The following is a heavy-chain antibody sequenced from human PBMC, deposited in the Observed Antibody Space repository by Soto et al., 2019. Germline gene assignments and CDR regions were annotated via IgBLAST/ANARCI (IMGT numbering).Heavy chain of an antibody. CDR1: GGSISSSRCH. V-gene: IGHV4-39*01. Sequence: SETLSLTCTVSGGSISSSRCHWGWIRQPPGKGLEWIASIKYSGTTFYNPSLKSRVTLSVDTSKNQFALKLSSVTAAETAVYYSASFWLTASYYDAFDICRQGTMVTVSS. D-gene: IGHD1-26*01. CDR3: ASFWLTASYYDAFDI. J-gene: IGHJ3*02. CDR2: IKYSGTT.